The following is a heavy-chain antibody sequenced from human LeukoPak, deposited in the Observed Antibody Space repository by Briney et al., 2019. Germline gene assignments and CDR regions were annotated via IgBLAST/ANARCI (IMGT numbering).Heavy chain of an antibody. CDR2: INPNSGGT. V-gene: IGHV1-2*02. Sequence: ASVKVSCKASGYTFTGYYMHWVRQAPGQGLEWMAWINPNSGGTNYAQKFQGRVTMTRDTSISTAYMELSRLRSDDTAVYYCAMGPIVVVPAAIAVDNWGQGTLVTVSS. J-gene: IGHJ4*02. CDR3: AMGPIVVVPAAIAVDN. D-gene: IGHD2-2*01. CDR1: GYTFTGYY.